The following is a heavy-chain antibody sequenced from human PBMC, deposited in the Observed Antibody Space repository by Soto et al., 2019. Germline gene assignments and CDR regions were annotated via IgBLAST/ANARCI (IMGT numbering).Heavy chain of an antibody. CDR3: ARHCPPYCSSISCHRYWFDP. D-gene: IGHD2-2*01. Sequence: PSETLSLTCAVYGGSFSGYYWTWIRQPPGTGLEWIGEINHSGSTNYNPSLKSRVTISVDTSKNQFSLKLTSVTAADTAVYYCARHCPPYCSSISCHRYWFDPWGQGTLVTVSS. J-gene: IGHJ5*02. V-gene: IGHV4-34*01. CDR1: GGSFSGYY. CDR2: INHSGST.